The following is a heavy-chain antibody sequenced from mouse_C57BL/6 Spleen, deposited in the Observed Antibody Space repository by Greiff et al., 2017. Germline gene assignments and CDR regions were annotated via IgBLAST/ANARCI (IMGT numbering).Heavy chain of an antibody. J-gene: IGHJ3*01. CDR2: ISSGSSTI. V-gene: IGHV5-17*01. Sequence: VKLVASGGGLVKPGGSLQLSCAASGFTFSDYGMHWVRQAPEKGLEWVAYISSGSSTIYYADTVTGRFTISRDNAKNTLFLKMTSLRSEDTAMYYCAREWITTVVATGRFAYWGQGTLVTVSA. D-gene: IGHD1-1*01. CDR3: AREWITTVVATGRFAY. CDR1: GFTFSDYG.